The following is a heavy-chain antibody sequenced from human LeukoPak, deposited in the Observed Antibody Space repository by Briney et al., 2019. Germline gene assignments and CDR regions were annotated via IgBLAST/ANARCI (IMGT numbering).Heavy chain of an antibody. CDR1: GYTFTGYY. CDR3: ARGIRYYDSSGR. CDR2: INPNSGGT. Sequence: GASVKVSCKASGYTFTGYYMHWVRQAPGQGLEWMGRINPNSGGTNYAQKFQGRVTLTRDTSISTAYMELSRLRCDDTAVYYCARGIRYYDSSGRWGQGTLVTVPS. J-gene: IGHJ4*02. D-gene: IGHD3-22*01. V-gene: IGHV1-2*06.